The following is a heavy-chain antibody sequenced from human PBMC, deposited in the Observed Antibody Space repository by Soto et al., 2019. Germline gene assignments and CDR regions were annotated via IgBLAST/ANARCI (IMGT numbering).Heavy chain of an antibody. CDR2: ISHSGST. CDR1: GDSIISADYS. V-gene: IGHV4-30-2*01. J-gene: IGHJ4*02. CDR3: ASQTPGPRHY. Sequence: HLQLQESGSRRVKPSQTLSLNCAVSGDSIISADYSWNWVRQPPGKGLEWIGYISHSGSTYYTPSLKIRVTISVNRSRNQFSLNLTSVTAAHTAVYYCASQTPGPRHYWGQGTLVTVST.